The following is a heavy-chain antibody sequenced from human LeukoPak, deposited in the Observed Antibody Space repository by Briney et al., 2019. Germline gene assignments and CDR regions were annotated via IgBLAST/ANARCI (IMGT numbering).Heavy chain of an antibody. CDR3: ARADWFSADY. J-gene: IGHJ4*02. D-gene: IGHD1-26*01. V-gene: IGHV3-7*01. CDR2: IKGDGSGK. Sequence: GGSLRLSCAASGFSFSINWMSWVRQAPGKGLEWVANIKGDGSGKYYVDSVKGRFTVSRDNARNSLYLQMNSLRVEDTGIYYCARADWFSADYWGQGTLVTVYS. CDR1: GFSFSINW.